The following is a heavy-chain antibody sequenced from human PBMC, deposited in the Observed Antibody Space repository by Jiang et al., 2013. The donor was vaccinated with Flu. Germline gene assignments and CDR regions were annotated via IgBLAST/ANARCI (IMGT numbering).Heavy chain of an antibody. D-gene: IGHD6-13*01. CDR2: IIPTFGTV. Sequence: SGAEVKKPGSSVKVSCKASGGTFSSYGISWVRQAPGQGLEWMGGIIPTFGTVDYAQKFQGRVTITADESTSTAYMELSSLTSEDTAVYYCARRPSSSWRYYYFYMDVWGQRDH. CDR1: GGTFSSYG. J-gene: IGHJ6*03. CDR3: ARRPSSSWRYYYFYMDV. V-gene: IGHV1-69*01.